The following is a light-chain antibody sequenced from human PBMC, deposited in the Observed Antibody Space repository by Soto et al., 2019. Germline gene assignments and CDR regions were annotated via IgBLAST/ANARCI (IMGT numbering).Light chain of an antibody. V-gene: IGKV3-11*01. CDR3: QQRRNWPPPIT. CDR1: QSVNDN. Sequence: EIVMTQSPATLSVSPGESATLSCRASQSVNDNLAWYQQQAGQTPRLLIYDASNRATGIPARFSGSGSGTDFTLTISRLEPEDFAVYYCQQRRNWPPPITFGQGTRLEIK. CDR2: DAS. J-gene: IGKJ5*01.